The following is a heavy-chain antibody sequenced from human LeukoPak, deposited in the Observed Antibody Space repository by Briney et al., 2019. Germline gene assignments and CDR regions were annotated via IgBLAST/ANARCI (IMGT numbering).Heavy chain of an antibody. CDR3: ARSPRYCSSTSCFDY. CDR2: IYSGGNT. CDR1: GFTVSSNY. Sequence: PGGSLRLSFAGSGFTVSSNYMSWVRQAPGKGLEWVSVIYSGGNTYYADSVKGRFTISRDNSKNTLSLQMNSLRAEDTAVYYCARSPRYCSSTSCFDYWGQGTLVTVSS. V-gene: IGHV3-53*01. D-gene: IGHD2-2*01. J-gene: IGHJ4*02.